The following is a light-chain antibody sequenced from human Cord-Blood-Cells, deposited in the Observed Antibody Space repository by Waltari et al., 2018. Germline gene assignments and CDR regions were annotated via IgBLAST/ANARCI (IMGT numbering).Light chain of an antibody. J-gene: IGLJ2*01. V-gene: IGLV2-8*01. Sequence: QSPLTQPHSASGSPGQSVTISCTGTSSDVGGYNYVSWSKLPPGKAPKLMIYEVSKRPSGVPDRFSGSKSGNTASLTVSGLQAEDEADYYCSSYAGSNNLVFGGGTKLTVL. CDR2: EVS. CDR1: SSDVGGYNY. CDR3: SSYAGSNNLV.